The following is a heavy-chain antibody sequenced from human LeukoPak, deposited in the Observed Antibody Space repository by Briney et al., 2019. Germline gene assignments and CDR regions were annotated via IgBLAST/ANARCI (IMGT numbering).Heavy chain of an antibody. CDR1: GYTFTGYY. J-gene: IGHJ4*02. Sequence: ASLKVSCKVSGYTFTGYYMHWVRQAPGQGLEWMGRINPNSGGTNYAQKFQGRVTMTRDTSISTAYMELSRLRSDDTAVYYCARERGYSYGILDYWGQGTLVTVS. CDR2: INPNSGGT. D-gene: IGHD5-18*01. CDR3: ARERGYSYGILDY. V-gene: IGHV1-2*06.